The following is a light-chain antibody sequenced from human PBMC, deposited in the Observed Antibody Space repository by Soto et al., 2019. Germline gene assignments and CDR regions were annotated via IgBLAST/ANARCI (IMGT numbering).Light chain of an antibody. CDR3: QSYDSSLSGSWV. V-gene: IGLV1-40*01. Sequence: QSVLTQPPSVSGAPGQMVTISCTGSSSNIGAGYDVHGYQQLPGTAPKLIIYGNSNRPSVVPDRFSGSKSGTSASLAITGLQAEDEADYYCQSYDSSLSGSWVFGGGTKVTVL. CDR1: SSNIGAGYD. CDR2: GNS. J-gene: IGLJ3*02.